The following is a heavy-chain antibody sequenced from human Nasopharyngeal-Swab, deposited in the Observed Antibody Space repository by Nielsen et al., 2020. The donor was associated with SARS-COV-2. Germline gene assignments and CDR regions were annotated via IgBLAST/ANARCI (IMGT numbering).Heavy chain of an antibody. J-gene: IGHJ6*02. D-gene: IGHD1-1*01. Sequence: GESLKISCAASGFTFSSYWMSWVRQAPGKGLEWVANIKQDGSEKYYVDSVKGRFTISRDNAKNSLYLQMNSLRAEDTAVYYCARDKGGNYYGMDVWGQGTTVTVSS. V-gene: IGHV3-7*01. CDR1: GFTFSSYW. CDR2: IKQDGSEK. CDR3: ARDKGGNYYGMDV.